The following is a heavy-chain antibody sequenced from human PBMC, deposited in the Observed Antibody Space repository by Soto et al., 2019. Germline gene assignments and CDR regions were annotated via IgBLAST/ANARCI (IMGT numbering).Heavy chain of an antibody. CDR2: IIPIFGTA. CDR1: GGTFSSYA. J-gene: IGHJ4*02. V-gene: IGHV1-69*12. Sequence: QVQLVQSGAEVKKPGSSVKVSCKASGGTFSSYAISWVRQAPGQGLEWMGGIIPIFGTANYAQKFQGRVTITADESTSTAYMELSSLRSEDTAVYYCARDNLGYCSCGSCYGGGDYWGQGTLVTVSS. D-gene: IGHD2-15*01. CDR3: ARDNLGYCSCGSCYGGGDY.